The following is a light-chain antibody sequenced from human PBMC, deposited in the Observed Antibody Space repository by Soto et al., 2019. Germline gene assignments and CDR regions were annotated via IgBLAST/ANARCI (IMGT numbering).Light chain of an antibody. V-gene: IGKV3-20*01. CDR2: GAS. Sequence: VMTQSPATLSVSPGERATLSCRASQSVSSSYLAWYQQKPGQAPRLLIYGASSRATGIPDRFSGSGSGTDFTLTISRLEPEDFAVYYCQQFGTSPKTFGQGTKVDIK. CDR3: QQFGTSPKT. J-gene: IGKJ1*01. CDR1: QSVSSSY.